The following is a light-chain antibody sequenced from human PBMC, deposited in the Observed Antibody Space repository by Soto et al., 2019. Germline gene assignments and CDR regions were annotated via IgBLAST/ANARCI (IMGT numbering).Light chain of an antibody. Sequence: QSALTQPASVSGSPGQSITISCTGTSSDVGGYNYVSWYQQHPGKAPKLMIYEVSNRPSGVSNRFSGSKSGNTASLTISGLQAEDGADYYCSSYTSSSTHVVFGEGTKPTVL. CDR1: SSDVGGYNY. J-gene: IGLJ2*01. CDR3: SSYTSSSTHVV. V-gene: IGLV2-14*01. CDR2: EVS.